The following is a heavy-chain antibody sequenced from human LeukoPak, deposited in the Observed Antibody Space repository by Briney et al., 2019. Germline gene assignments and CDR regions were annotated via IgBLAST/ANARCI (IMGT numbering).Heavy chain of an antibody. CDR2: IYSGGST. CDR1: GFTVSSNY. J-gene: IGHJ4*02. V-gene: IGHV3-53*01. CDR3: AKDRLRFLIPHD. Sequence: GSPRLSCAASGFTVSSNYMSWVRQAPGKGLEWVSVIYSGGSTYYADSVKGRFTISRDNSKNTLYLQMNSLRAEDTALYYCAKDRLRFLIPHDWGQGTLVTVSS. D-gene: IGHD3-3*01.